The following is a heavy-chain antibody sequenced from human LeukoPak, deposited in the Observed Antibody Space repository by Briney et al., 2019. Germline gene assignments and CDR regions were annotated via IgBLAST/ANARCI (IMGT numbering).Heavy chain of an antibody. CDR3: ARGVRRRYFNP. D-gene: IGHD2/OR15-2a*01. CDR2: MNPNSGNT. CDR1: GYTFTSYD. J-gene: IGHJ5*02. V-gene: IGHV1-8*01. Sequence: ASVKVSCKASGYTFTSYDINWVRQATGQGLEWMGWMNPNSGNTGYAQKFQGRVTMTRNTSISTAYMQLSSLTSEDTAMYYRARGVRRRYFNPWGQGTLVTVSS.